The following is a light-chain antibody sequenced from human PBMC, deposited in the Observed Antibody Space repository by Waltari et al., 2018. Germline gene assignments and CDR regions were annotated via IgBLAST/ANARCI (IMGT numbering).Light chain of an antibody. CDR2: VAS. Sequence: EIVMTQSPATLSVSPGERATLSCRASQSVSSNLAWYQQKPGQAPRLLTYVASTRATVFPTRCSGSGSGTEFTLTISSLQAEDFAVYYCQQYNNWPLFGGGTKVEIK. J-gene: IGKJ4*01. V-gene: IGKV3-15*01. CDR1: QSVSSN. CDR3: QQYNNWPL.